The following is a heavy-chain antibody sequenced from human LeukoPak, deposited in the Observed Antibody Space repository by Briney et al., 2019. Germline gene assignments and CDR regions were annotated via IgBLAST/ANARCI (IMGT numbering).Heavy chain of an antibody. CDR2: IYYSGST. V-gene: IGHV4-39*01. CDR3: ARLPVHSKEKTAAFDI. Sequence: SETLSLTCTVSGGSISSSSYYWGWIRQPPGKGLEWIGSIYYSGSTYYNPSLKSRVTISVDTSKNQFSLKLSSVTAADTAVYYCARLPVHSKEKTAAFDIWGQGTMVTVSS. CDR1: GGSISSSSYY. J-gene: IGHJ3*02. D-gene: IGHD2-21*02.